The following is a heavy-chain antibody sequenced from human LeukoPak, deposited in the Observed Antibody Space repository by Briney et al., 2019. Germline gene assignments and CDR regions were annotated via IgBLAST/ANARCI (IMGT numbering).Heavy chain of an antibody. D-gene: IGHD2-21*01. Sequence: ASVKVSCKASGYTFTGYYMHWVRQAPGQGLEWMGWINPYSGATNHAQKFQGRVTRTRDTSISTAYMDLSSLKSDDTAVYYCARAHIGNDLFIDYWGQGTLVTVSS. CDR2: INPYSGAT. CDR3: ARAHIGNDLFIDY. J-gene: IGHJ4*02. CDR1: GYTFTGYY. V-gene: IGHV1-2*02.